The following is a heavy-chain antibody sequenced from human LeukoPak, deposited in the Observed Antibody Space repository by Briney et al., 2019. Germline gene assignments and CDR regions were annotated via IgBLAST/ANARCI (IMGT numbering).Heavy chain of an antibody. V-gene: IGHV3-30*02. CDR1: GFNFGSYS. Sequence: GGSLRLSCAASGFNFGSYSMTWVRQAPGKGLEWVAFIRYDGSNKYYADSAKGRFTISRDNSRNTLYLQMNSLRAEDTAVYYCAKPHFDYWGQGALVTVSS. CDR3: AKPHFDY. CDR2: IRYDGSNK. J-gene: IGHJ4*02.